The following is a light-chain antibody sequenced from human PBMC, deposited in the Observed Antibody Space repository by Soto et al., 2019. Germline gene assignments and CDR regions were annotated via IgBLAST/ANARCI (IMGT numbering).Light chain of an antibody. Sequence: QSVLPQPPSASGTPWQRDTIPSSGSSSNIGCITVNWYQQLPGTAPKLLIYSNNQRPSGVPDRFSGSKSGNSASLAISGLQSEDEADYYCAAWDDSLNGLYVFGTGTKVTVL. CDR3: AAWDDSLNGLYV. CDR2: SNN. CDR1: SSNIGCIT. V-gene: IGLV1-44*01. J-gene: IGLJ1*01.